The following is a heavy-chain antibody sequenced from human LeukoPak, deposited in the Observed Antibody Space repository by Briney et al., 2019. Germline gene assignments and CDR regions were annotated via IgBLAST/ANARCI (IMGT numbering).Heavy chain of an antibody. V-gene: IGHV3-23*01. CDR1: GFTFSDYG. J-gene: IGHJ4*02. Sequence: GGSLRLSCAASGFTFSDYGMTWVRQIPGNGLEWVSSITGGGLHTYYVDSVKGRFVISRDNSKTTLYLQMNSLRTEDTAVYYCAKGLRIPSNWGQGIMVTVSS. CDR3: AKGLRIPSN. CDR2: ITGGGLHT. D-gene: IGHD2-21*01.